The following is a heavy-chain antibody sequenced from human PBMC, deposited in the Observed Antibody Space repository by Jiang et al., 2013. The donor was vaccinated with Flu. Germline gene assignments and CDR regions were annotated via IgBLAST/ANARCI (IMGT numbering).Heavy chain of an antibody. J-gene: IGHJ5*02. V-gene: IGHV4-59*01. CDR2: IYYSGST. D-gene: IGHD2-2*01. Sequence: GLLKPSETLSLTCTVSGGSISSYYWSWIRQPPGKGLEWIGYIYYSGSTNYNPSLKSRVTISVDTSKNQFSLKLSSVTAADTAVYYCARAYCSSTSCPSWGQGTLVTVSS. CDR3: ARAYCSSTSCPS. CDR1: GGSISSYY.